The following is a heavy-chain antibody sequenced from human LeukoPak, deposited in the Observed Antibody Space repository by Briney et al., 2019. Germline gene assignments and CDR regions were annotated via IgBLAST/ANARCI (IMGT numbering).Heavy chain of an antibody. D-gene: IGHD2-15*01. CDR3: VGGAGWQSDY. CDR2: IEKDGSEK. CDR1: GFTFSSYW. V-gene: IGHV3-7*04. J-gene: IGHJ4*02. Sequence: RGSLRLSCVASGFTFSSYWMNWVRQAPGKGPEWVANIEKDGSEKNYVDSVKGRFTISRDNAKSSVYLQMNNLRAEDTAVYYCVGGAGWQSDYWGQGTPVAVSS.